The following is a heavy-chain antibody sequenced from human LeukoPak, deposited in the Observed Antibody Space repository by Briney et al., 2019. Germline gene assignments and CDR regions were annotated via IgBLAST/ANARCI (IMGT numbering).Heavy chain of an antibody. CDR1: GYTFTNYD. J-gene: IGHJ6*02. CDR2: RNPNSGRT. V-gene: IGHV1-8*01. Sequence: GASVKVACKASGYTFTNYDINWVRQATGQGPEWVGWRNPNSGRTGFAQKFQGRLTMTADTSISTAYMELSSLTSDDTAVYYCARGPVSTHGMDVWGQGTTVTVSS. D-gene: IGHD6-13*01. CDR3: ARGPVSTHGMDV.